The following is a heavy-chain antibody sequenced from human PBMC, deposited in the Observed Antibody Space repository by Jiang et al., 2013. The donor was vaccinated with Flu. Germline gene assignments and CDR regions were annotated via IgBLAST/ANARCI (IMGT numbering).Heavy chain of an antibody. V-gene: IGHV3-23*01. D-gene: IGHD6-13*01. CDR1: TFSSYA. CDR2: ISGSGGST. CDR3: AKDRTGYSSSWSVGG. Sequence: TFSSYAMSWVRQAPGKGLEWVSAISGSGGSTYYADSVKGRFTISRDNSKNTLYLQMNSLRAEDTAVYYCAKDRTGYSSSWSVGGWGQGTLVTVSS. J-gene: IGHJ4*02.